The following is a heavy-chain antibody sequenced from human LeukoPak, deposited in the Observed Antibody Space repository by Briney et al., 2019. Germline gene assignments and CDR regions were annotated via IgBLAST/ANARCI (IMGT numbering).Heavy chain of an antibody. CDR2: IYTSGST. J-gene: IGHJ5*02. V-gene: IGHV4-61*02. D-gene: IGHD3-3*01. CDR3: ARGRGTIFGVVIYNWFDP. CDR1: GGSISSGSYY. Sequence: SETLSLTCTVSGGSISSGSYYWSWIRQPAGKGLEWIGRIYTSGSTNYNPSLKSRVTISVDTSKNQFSLKRSSVTAADTAVYYCARGRGTIFGVVIYNWFDPWGQGTLVTVSS.